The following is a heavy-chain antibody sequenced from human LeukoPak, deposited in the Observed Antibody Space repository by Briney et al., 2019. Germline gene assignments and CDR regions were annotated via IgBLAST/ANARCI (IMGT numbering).Heavy chain of an antibody. CDR2: INTNTGHP. J-gene: IGHJ4*02. D-gene: IGHD4-23*01. V-gene: IGHV7-4-1*02. CDR1: GYTFIGYY. CDR3: AREWVYGDNSFIDY. Sequence: ASVKVSCKASGYTFIGYYMHWVRQAPGQGLEWMGWINTNTGHPTYAQGFTGRFVFSLDTSVSTAYLQISSLKTEDTAIYYCAREWVYGDNSFIDYWGQGTLVTVSS.